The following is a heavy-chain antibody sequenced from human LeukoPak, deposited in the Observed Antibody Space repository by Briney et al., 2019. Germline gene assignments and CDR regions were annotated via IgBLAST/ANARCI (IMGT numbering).Heavy chain of an antibody. J-gene: IGHJ3*02. CDR1: GFTFSNAW. Sequence: GSLRLSCAASGFTFSNAWMSWVRQAPGKGLEWVGSIYYRGNTYYNPSLGSRLTISVDTSKNQFSLRLSSVTAADTAVYYCARAMELRNVGWHDGFEIWGQGTMVTVSS. D-gene: IGHD1-7*01. V-gene: IGHV4-38-2*01. CDR3: ARAMELRNVGWHDGFEI. CDR2: IYYRGNT.